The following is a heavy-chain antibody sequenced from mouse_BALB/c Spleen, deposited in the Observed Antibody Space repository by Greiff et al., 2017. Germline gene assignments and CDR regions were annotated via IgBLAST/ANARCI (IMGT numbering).Heavy chain of an antibody. CDR3: TKIYYYGSSYPYYFDY. CDR2: IYPGNSDT. J-gene: IGHJ2*01. D-gene: IGHD1-1*01. V-gene: IGHV1-5*01. Sequence: VQLKESGTVLARPGASVKMSCKASGYSFTSYWMHWVKQRPGQGLEWIGAIYPGNSDTSYNQKFKGKAKLTAVTSASTAYMELSSLTNEDSAVYYCTKIYYYGSSYPYYFDYWGQGTTLTVSS. CDR1: GYSFTSYW.